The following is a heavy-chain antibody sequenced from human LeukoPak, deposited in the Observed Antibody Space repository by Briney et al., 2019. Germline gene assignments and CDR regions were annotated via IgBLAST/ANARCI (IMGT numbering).Heavy chain of an antibody. CDR3: ARGPGHHYYYGMDV. V-gene: IGHV1-69*13. J-gene: IGHJ6*02. Sequence: ASVKVSCKASGYTFTGYYMHWVRQAPGQGLEWMGGIIPIFGTANYAQKFQGRVTITADESTSTAYMELSSLRSEDTAVYYCARGPGHHYYYGMDVWGQGTTVTVSS. CDR1: GYTFTGYY. CDR2: IIPIFGTA.